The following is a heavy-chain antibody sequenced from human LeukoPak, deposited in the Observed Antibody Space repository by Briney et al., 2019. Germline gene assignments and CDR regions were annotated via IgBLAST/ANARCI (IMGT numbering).Heavy chain of an antibody. D-gene: IGHD6-13*01. J-gene: IGHJ4*02. CDR2: IYYSGST. CDR1: GGSISSSSYS. V-gene: IGHV4-39*07. CDR3: ATSGWYQTGVY. Sequence: SETLSLTCTVSGGSISSSSYSWGWIRQPPGKGLEWIGSIYYSGSTYYNPSLKSRVTISVDTSKNQFSLKVSSLTAADTAVYYCATSGWYQTGVYWGQGTLVTVSS.